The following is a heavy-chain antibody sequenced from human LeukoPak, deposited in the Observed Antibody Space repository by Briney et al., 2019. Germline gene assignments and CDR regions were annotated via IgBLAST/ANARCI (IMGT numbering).Heavy chain of an antibody. CDR3: ARGHPGAFDI. CDR2: ISSSEKTI. J-gene: IGHJ3*02. Sequence: GGSLRLSCAASGFTFSRYEMSWVRQAPGKGLEWISYISSSEKTILYADSVKGRFTISRDSAKNSLFLQMNSLRVEDTAVSYCARGHPGAFDIWGQGTMVTVSS. V-gene: IGHV3-48*03. CDR1: GFTFSRYE.